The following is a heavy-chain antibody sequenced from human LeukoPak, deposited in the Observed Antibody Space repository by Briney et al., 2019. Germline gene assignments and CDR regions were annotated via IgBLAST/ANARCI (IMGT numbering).Heavy chain of an antibody. J-gene: IGHJ4*02. V-gene: IGHV3-23*01. Sequence: GGSLRLSCAASGFTFSSYAMSWVRQAPGKGLEWVSAIRRTGGSTYYADSVKGRFTISRDNSKNTLYLQMNSLRAEDTAVYYCANTDYYDTSALDYWGQGTLVTVSS. CDR2: IRRTGGST. D-gene: IGHD3-22*01. CDR1: GFTFSSYA. CDR3: ANTDYYDTSALDY.